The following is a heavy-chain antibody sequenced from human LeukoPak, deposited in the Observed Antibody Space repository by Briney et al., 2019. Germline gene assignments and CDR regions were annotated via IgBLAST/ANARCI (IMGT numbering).Heavy chain of an antibody. CDR1: GYTFTGYY. D-gene: IGHD1-26*01. J-gene: IGHJ4*02. CDR3: ARDQKWELPQRLGSFDY. V-gene: IGHV1-2*02. CDR2: INPNSGGT. Sequence: ASVKVSCKASGYTFTGYYMHWVRQAPGQGLEWMGWINPNSGGTNYAQKLQGRVTMTRDTSISTAYMELSRLRSDDTAVYYCARDQKWELPQRLGSFDYWGQGTLVTVSS.